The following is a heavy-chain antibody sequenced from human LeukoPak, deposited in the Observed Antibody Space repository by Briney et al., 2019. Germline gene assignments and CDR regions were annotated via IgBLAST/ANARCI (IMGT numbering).Heavy chain of an antibody. Sequence: GASVKFSCKVSGYTLTELSMHWVRQAPGQGLEWMGIINPSGGSTSYAQKFQGRVTMTRDTSTSTVYMELSSLRSEDTAVYYCARNTVTTVDYYYYGMDVWGQGTTVTVSS. D-gene: IGHD4-17*01. CDR3: ARNTVTTVDYYYYGMDV. CDR1: GYTLTELS. J-gene: IGHJ6*02. V-gene: IGHV1-46*01. CDR2: INPSGGST.